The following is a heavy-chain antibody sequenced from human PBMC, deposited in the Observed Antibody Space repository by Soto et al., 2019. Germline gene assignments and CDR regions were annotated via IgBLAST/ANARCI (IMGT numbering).Heavy chain of an antibody. D-gene: IGHD2-15*01. J-gene: IGHJ6*03. CDR2: ISYDGSKE. CDR1: GFTFSSYG. Sequence: GGSLRLSCAASGFTFSSYGMHWVRQAPGKGLEWVAVISYDGSKEYYADSVKGRFTISEDNSKNTLYLQMNSLRAEDTAVYYCAKQGGSYVVRTTKAYYYMDVWGKGTTVTVSS. V-gene: IGHV3-30*18. CDR3: AKQGGSYVVRTTKAYYYMDV.